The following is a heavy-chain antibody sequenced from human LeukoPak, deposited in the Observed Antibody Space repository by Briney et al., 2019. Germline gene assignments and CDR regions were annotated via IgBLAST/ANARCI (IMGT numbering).Heavy chain of an antibody. V-gene: IGHV3-53*01. CDR2: IYNIGTT. CDR3: ARDRAAELWTTKYYFDY. CDR1: GFTVSTNY. D-gene: IGHD5-18*01. Sequence: GGSLRLSCAASGFTVSTNYMSWVRQAPGKGLEWVSIIYNIGTTYYTDSVKGRFTISRDNSKNTLYLQMNSLRAEDTAVYYCARDRAAELWTTKYYFDYWGQGTLVTVSS. J-gene: IGHJ4*02.